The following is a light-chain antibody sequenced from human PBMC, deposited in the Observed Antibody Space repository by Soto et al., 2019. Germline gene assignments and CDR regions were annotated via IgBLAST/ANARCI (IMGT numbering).Light chain of an antibody. CDR2: AAS. V-gene: IGKV1-27*01. CDR3: QKYKTAPWT. Sequence: DIEMTQSPSSLSASVGDRVTITCRASQGITTYLAWYQQKPGKVPKLLIYAASTLQSGVPSRFSGSGSGTDFTLIISSLQPEDVATYYCQKYKTAPWTFGQGTKVEIK. CDR1: QGITTY. J-gene: IGKJ1*01.